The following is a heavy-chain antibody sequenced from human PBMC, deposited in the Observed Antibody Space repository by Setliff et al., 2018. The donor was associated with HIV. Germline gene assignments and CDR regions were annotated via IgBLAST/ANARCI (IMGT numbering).Heavy chain of an antibody. Sequence: GGSLRLSCAASGFTFSSFTMNWVRQAPGKGLEWVSSINSRSTYRYYAASAKGRFTISRDNAKSSLYLQMNSLRAEDTAVYYWAREGRLELRGFDCWGQGTLVTVSS. D-gene: IGHD1-7*01. CDR2: INSRSTYR. CDR3: AREGRLELRGFDC. CDR1: GFTFSSFT. J-gene: IGHJ4*02. V-gene: IGHV3-21*01.